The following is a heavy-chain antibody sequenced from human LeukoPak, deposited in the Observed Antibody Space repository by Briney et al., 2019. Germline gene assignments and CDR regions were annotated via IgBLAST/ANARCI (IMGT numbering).Heavy chain of an antibody. CDR2: IYYSGST. Sequence: SETLSLSCIVSGVSISNKYWSWIRQPPGKGLEWIAYIYYSGSTNYNPSLKSRVTISVDTSKSQFSLKLSTVTAADTGVYYCARETSQKGADYMDVWGKRATVTMSS. CDR1: GVSISNKY. CDR3: ARETSQKGADYMDV. V-gene: IGHV4-59*01. D-gene: IGHD3-16*01. J-gene: IGHJ6*03.